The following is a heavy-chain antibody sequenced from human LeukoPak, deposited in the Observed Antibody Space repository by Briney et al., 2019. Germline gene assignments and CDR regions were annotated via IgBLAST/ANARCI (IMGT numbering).Heavy chain of an antibody. Sequence: SETLSLTCTVSGGSISSYYWSWIRQPPGKGLEWIGYIYCSGSTNYNPSLKSRVTISLDTSKNQFSLRLSSVSAADTALYFCARDTVAAAGDFDYWGQGTLVTVSS. CDR3: ARDTVAAAGDFDY. D-gene: IGHD6-25*01. J-gene: IGHJ4*02. CDR1: GGSISSYY. V-gene: IGHV4-59*01. CDR2: IYCSGST.